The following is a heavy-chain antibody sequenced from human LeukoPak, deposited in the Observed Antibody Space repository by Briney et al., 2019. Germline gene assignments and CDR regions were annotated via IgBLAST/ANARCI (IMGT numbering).Heavy chain of an antibody. D-gene: IGHD3-10*01. CDR3: ARRGTGGFGEVTHFDY. CDR2: ISSSSSYT. V-gene: IGHV3-11*06. Sequence: GGSLRLSCAASGFTFSDYYMSWIRQAPGKGLEWVSYISSSSSYTNYADSVKGRFTISRDNAKNSLYLQMNSLRAEDTAVYYCARRGTGGFGEVTHFDYWGQGTLVTVSS. CDR1: GFTFSDYY. J-gene: IGHJ4*02.